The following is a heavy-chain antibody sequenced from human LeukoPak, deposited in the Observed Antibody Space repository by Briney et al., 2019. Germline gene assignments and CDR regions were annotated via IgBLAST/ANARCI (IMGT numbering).Heavy chain of an antibody. CDR3: AKVRSGNNYYFDY. Sequence: GSLRLSCAASGFIFSDFAMSWVRQAPGKGLEWVSGMSASGSHTHSADFVKGRFTISRDNFKNTLYLQMNGLRVEDTAVYYCAKVRSGNNYYFDYWGQGTLVTVSS. CDR2: MSASGSHT. V-gene: IGHV3-23*01. J-gene: IGHJ4*02. D-gene: IGHD1/OR15-1a*01. CDR1: GFIFSDFA.